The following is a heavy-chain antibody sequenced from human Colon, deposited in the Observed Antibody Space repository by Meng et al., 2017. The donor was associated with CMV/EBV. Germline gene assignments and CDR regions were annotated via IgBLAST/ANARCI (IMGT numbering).Heavy chain of an antibody. CDR1: GFSFSSYT. Sequence: GGSLRLSCAPSGFSFSSYTIHWVRQAAGKGLEWVSGISGSGYSTYYADSVKGRFTISRDNSKNTLYLQMNSLRAEDTAVYYCAKVSAGYDILTGYLYFDYWGQGTLVTVSS. J-gene: IGHJ4*02. V-gene: IGHV3-23*01. CDR2: ISGSGYST. CDR3: AKVSAGYDILTGYLYFDY. D-gene: IGHD3-9*01.